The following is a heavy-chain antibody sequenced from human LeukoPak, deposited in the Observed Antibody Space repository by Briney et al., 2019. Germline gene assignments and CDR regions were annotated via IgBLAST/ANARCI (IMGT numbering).Heavy chain of an antibody. V-gene: IGHV3-9*01. J-gene: IGHJ4*02. D-gene: IGHD1-26*01. Sequence: GGSLRLSCAASGFTFDDYAMHWVRQAPGKGLEWVSGISWNSGSIGYADSVKGRFTISRDNSKNTLYLQMNSLRAEDTAVYYCAKLIVGATTAPFDYWGQGTLVTVSS. CDR1: GFTFDDYA. CDR3: AKLIVGATTAPFDY. CDR2: ISWNSGSI.